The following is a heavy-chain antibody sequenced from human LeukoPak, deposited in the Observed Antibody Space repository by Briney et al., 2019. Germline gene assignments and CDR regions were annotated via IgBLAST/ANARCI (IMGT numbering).Heavy chain of an antibody. Sequence: GASVKVSCKASGGTFSSYAISWVRQAPGQGLEWMGRIIPIFGTANYAQKFQGIVTITTDESTSTAYMELSSLSSEDTAVYYCARYYYDCSGYYYDYFQHWGQGTLVTVSS. V-gene: IGHV1-69*05. CDR1: GGTFSSYA. CDR3: ARYYYDCSGYYYDYFQH. D-gene: IGHD3-22*01. CDR2: IIPIFGTA. J-gene: IGHJ1*01.